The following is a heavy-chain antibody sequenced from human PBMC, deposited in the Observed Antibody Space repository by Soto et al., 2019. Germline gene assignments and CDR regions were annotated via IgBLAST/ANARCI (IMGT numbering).Heavy chain of an antibody. D-gene: IGHD3-9*01. J-gene: IGHJ4*02. CDR2: IIPIFGTA. CDR3: ARVHHDILTGYYGPLDY. V-gene: IGHV1-69*13. Sequence: GASVKVSCKASGCTFSSYAISWVRQAPGQGLEWMGGIIPIFGTANYAQKFQGRVTITADESTSTAYMELSSLRSEDTAVYYCARVHHDILTGYYGPLDYWGQGTLVTVSS. CDR1: GCTFSSYA.